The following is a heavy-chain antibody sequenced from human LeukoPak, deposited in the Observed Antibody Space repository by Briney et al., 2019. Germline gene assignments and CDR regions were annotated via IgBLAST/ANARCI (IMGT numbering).Heavy chain of an antibody. J-gene: IGHJ4*02. D-gene: IGHD3-22*01. CDR1: GGSFSGYY. CDR3: ARHGYDSSGYYYRKFDY. Sequence: PSETLSLTCAVYGGSFSGYYWSWLRQPPGKGLEWIGEINHSGSTNYNPSLKSRVTISVDTSKNQFSLKLSSVTAADTAVYYCARHGYDSSGYYYRKFDYWGQGTLVTVSS. CDR2: INHSGST. V-gene: IGHV4-34*01.